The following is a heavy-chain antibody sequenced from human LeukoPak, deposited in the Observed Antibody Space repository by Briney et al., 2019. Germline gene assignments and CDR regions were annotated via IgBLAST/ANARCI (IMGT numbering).Heavy chain of an antibody. J-gene: IGHJ4*02. CDR3: AVAWGREPYFDY. D-gene: IGHD3-16*01. V-gene: IGHV4-59*01. CDR2: FYYSGST. Sequence: SETLSLTCTVSGGSISSYHWSWIRQPPGKGLEWIGFFYYSGSTNYNPSLKSRVTISIDTSKNQFSLKLSSVTAADTAVYYCAVAWGREPYFDYWGQGTLVTVSS. CDR1: GGSISSYH.